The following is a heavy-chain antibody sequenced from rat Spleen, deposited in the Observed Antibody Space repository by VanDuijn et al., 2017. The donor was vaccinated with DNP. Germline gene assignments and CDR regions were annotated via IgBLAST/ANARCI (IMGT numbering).Heavy chain of an antibody. D-gene: IGHD4-3*01. CDR2: IWNTGGT. V-gene: IGHV2-41*01. CDR1: GFSLISYN. Sequence: QAQLKESGPGLVQSSQTLSLTCTVAGFSLISYNLHWVRQPPGEGLEWMGAIWNTGGTRYNSALKSRLSISKDTSKSQVFLKMNSLQTEDTATYYCARDWGSGYYLDYWGQGVMVTVSS. CDR3: ARDWGSGYYLDY. J-gene: IGHJ2*01.